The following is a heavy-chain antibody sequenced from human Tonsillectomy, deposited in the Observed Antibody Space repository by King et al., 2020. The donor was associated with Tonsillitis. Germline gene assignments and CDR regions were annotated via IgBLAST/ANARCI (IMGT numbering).Heavy chain of an antibody. Sequence: QLQESGPGLVKPSWTLSLTCAVSVGSISSSNWWGCVRQPPGKGLEWIGENYHSGRSNYNPSLKSRVTISVDKSNNHISLKLSSVTAAGTAVYYCARAFYCSGGSCYPSYYYYMDVWGKGTTVTVSS. V-gene: IGHV4-4*02. J-gene: IGHJ6*03. CDR3: ARAFYCSGGSCYPSYYYYMDV. CDR2: NYHSGRS. D-gene: IGHD2-15*01. CDR1: VGSISSSNW.